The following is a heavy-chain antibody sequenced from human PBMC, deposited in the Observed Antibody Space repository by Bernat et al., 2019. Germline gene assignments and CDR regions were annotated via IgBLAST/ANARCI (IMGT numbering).Heavy chain of an antibody. CDR3: ARYGRTRGQGPPDAFDI. D-gene: IGHD1-26*01. J-gene: IGHJ3*02. V-gene: IGHV4-39*01. CDR2: IYYSGST. Sequence: QLQLQESGPGLVKPSETLSLTCIVSGGSISSSSYYWGWIRQPPGKGLEWIGSIYYSGSTYYNPSLKSRVTISVDTSKNQFSLKLSSVTAADTAVYYCARYGRTRGQGPPDAFDIWGQGTMVTVSS. CDR1: GGSISSSSYY.